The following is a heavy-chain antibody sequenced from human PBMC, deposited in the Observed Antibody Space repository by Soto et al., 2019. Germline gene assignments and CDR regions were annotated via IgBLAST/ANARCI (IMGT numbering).Heavy chain of an antibody. J-gene: IGHJ4*02. V-gene: IGHV3-74*01. D-gene: IGHD3-10*01. CDR1: GFTFTSYW. Sequence: EVQVVESGGASVQPGGSLRLSCAASGFTFTSYWMHWVRQAPGKGLLWMSRIKGDETTSSYADSVKGRFTISRDNAKNTVYLQMNSLRAEDTAVDYCARGAFGSYYVDYWGQGTLVTVSS. CDR2: IKGDETTS. CDR3: ARGAFGSYYVDY.